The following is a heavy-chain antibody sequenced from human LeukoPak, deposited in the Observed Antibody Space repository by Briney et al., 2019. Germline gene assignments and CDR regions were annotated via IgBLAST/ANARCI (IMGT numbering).Heavy chain of an antibody. J-gene: IGHJ4*02. CDR3: AKGAYDYLEIAYFDY. D-gene: IGHD5-12*01. V-gene: IGHV3-23*01. CDR2: IIGSSGST. Sequence: GGSLRLSCVASGFSFNNYAMNWVRQAPGKGLEWVSLIIGSSGSTFYPDSVKGRFTTSRDKSKNTLYLQMNSLRAEDTAVYYCAKGAYDYLEIAYFDYWGQGSLVTVSS. CDR1: GFSFNNYA.